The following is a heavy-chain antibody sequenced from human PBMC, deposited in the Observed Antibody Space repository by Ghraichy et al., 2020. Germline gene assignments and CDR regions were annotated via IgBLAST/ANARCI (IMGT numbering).Heavy chain of an antibody. Sequence: GGSLRLSCAASGFTFSNYWMHWVRQAPGKGLVWVSRINSGGTNTIYADSVKGRFTISRDNAKNTLYLQINSLRVEDTAVYYCAREYCSGGRCFFGTWGSHFDCWGQGTLGRVAS. CDR2: INSGGTNT. CDR1: GFTFSNYW. V-gene: IGHV3-74*01. J-gene: IGHJ4*02. D-gene: IGHD2-15*01. CDR3: AREYCSGGRCFFGTWGSHFDC.